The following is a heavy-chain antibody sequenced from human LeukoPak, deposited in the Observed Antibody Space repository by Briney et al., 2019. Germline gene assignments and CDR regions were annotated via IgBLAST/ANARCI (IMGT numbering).Heavy chain of an antibody. J-gene: IGHJ2*01. CDR3: ASITIFGVGPRSYWYFDL. Sequence: SVKVSCKASGGTFSSCAISWVRQAPGQGLEWMGGIIPIFGTANYAQKFQGRVTITTDESTSTAYMELSSLRSEDTAVYYCASITIFGVGPRSYWYFDLWGRGTLVTVSS. CDR2: IIPIFGTA. D-gene: IGHD3-3*01. CDR1: GGTFSSCA. V-gene: IGHV1-69*05.